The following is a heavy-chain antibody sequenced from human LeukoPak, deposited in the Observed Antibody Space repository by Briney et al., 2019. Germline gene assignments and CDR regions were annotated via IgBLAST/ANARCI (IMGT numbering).Heavy chain of an antibody. CDR1: GYTFTSYA. V-gene: IGHV7-4-1*02. Sequence: ASVKVSCKASGYTFTSYALNWVRQAPGQGLEWMGWINTNTGNPTYAQGFTGRFVFSLDTSVSTAYLQISSLKAEDTAVYYCARDKPRVGATEGADYWGQGTLVTVSS. D-gene: IGHD1-26*01. J-gene: IGHJ4*02. CDR2: INTNTGNP. CDR3: ARDKPRVGATEGADY.